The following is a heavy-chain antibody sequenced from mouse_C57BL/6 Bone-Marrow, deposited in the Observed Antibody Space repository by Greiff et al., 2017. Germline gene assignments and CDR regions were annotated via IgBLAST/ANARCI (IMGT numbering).Heavy chain of an antibody. CDR1: GYAFSSSW. J-gene: IGHJ2*01. Sequence: QVQLKQSGPELVKPGASVKISCKASGYAFSSSWMNWVKQRPGQGLEWIGWIYPRDGSTKYNEKFKGKATLTVDTSSSTAYMELHSLTSEDSAVYFCATGGKDYWGQGTTLTVSS. CDR3: ATGGKDY. D-gene: IGHD2-1*01. V-gene: IGHV1-85*01. CDR2: IYPRDGST.